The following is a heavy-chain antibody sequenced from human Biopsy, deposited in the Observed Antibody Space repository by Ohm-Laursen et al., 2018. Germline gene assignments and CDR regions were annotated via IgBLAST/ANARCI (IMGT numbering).Heavy chain of an antibody. J-gene: IGHJ3*02. Sequence: GTLSLTCSVSGGSISGSSWSWIRQAPGKGLEWIGHISYSRDTNYNPSLKSRITISVNTSKNHFSLKLTSVTAADTAVYYCAKHGSGWTGDDAFHIWGQGTMVTVSS. CDR2: ISYSRDT. D-gene: IGHD6-19*01. V-gene: IGHV4-59*08. CDR3: AKHGSGWTGDDAFHI. CDR1: GGSISGSS.